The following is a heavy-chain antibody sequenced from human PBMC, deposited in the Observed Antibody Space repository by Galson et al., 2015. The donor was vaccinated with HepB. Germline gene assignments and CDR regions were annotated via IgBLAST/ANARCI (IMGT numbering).Heavy chain of an antibody. CDR2: ISSSGSTI. CDR1: GFTFSSYE. Sequence: SLRLSCAASGFTFSSYEMNWVRQAPGKGLEWVSYISSSGSTIYYADSVKGRFTISRDNAKNSLYLQMNSLRAEDTALYYCAREGTLAGKPFDYWGQGTLVTVSS. V-gene: IGHV3-48*03. CDR3: AREGTLAGKPFDY. J-gene: IGHJ4*02. D-gene: IGHD6-19*01.